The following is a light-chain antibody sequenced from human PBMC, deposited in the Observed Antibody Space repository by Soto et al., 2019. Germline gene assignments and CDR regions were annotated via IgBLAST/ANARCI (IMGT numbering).Light chain of an antibody. J-gene: IGLJ1*01. Sequence: QSVLTQPPSASGSPGQSVTISCTGTSSDVGGYNYVSWYQQHPGKAPKLMIYEVSKRPSGVPGRFSGSKSGNTASLTVSGLLVEDEADYYCRSYAGSNNYVFGTGTKLPVL. CDR2: EVS. V-gene: IGLV2-8*01. CDR3: RSYAGSNNYV. CDR1: SSDVGGYNY.